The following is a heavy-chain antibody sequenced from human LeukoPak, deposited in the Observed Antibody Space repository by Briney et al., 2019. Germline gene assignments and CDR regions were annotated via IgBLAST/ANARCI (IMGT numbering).Heavy chain of an antibody. J-gene: IGHJ4*02. D-gene: IGHD3-22*01. CDR3: ASTGFYYDSSGYDMGL. CDR1: GFTFSRYS. CDR2: ISSSSSYI. V-gene: IGHV3-21*01. Sequence: GGSLRLSCAASGFTFSRYSMNWVRQAPGKGLEWVSSISSSSSYIHYADSVKGRFTISRDNAKNSLYLQMNSPRAEDTAVYYCASTGFYYDSSGYDMGLWGQGTLVTVSS.